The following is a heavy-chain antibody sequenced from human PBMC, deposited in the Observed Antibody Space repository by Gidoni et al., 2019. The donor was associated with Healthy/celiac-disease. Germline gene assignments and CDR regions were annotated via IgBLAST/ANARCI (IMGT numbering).Heavy chain of an antibody. CDR2: ISAYNGNT. V-gene: IGHV1-18*01. Sequence: QVPLVQSGAAVQTPGASVKVSCKAAGYNFTSYGISWVRQAPGQGLEWIGWISAYNGNTNDAQKLQVRVTMTTSTSTMTAYMELRSLRADDTSLYDCAITCTTATYYFDDWGQGTLVTVSS. CDR1: GYNFTSYG. CDR3: AITCTTATYYFDD. D-gene: IGHD1-1*01. J-gene: IGHJ4*02.